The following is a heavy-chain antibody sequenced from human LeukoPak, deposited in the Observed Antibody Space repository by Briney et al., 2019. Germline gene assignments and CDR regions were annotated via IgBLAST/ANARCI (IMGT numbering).Heavy chain of an antibody. J-gene: IGHJ5*02. D-gene: IGHD5-12*01. V-gene: IGHV1-2*02. CDR3: ARLEDIVVVP. CDR1: GYTFTGYY. Sequence: GASVTVSCKASGYTFTGYYIHWVRQAPGQGLEWMGKINPNSGGTNYAQKFQGRVTMSRDMSTSTAYMELHRLRSDDTAVYYCARLEDIVVVPWGQGTLVTVSS. CDR2: INPNSGGT.